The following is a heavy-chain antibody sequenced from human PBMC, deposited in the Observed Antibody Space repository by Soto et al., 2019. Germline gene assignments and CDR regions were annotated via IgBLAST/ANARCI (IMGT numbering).Heavy chain of an antibody. D-gene: IGHD2-2*01. CDR3: AKDTSPGVSASSSDY. Sequence: QVQLVESGGGVVQPGRSLRLSCAASGFTFGSFGMHWVRQAPGKGLEWVALISYDGSDEYYRDSVKGRFTISRDNSKNTLFLQVNSLRPEDTAVYYCAKDTSPGVSASSSDYWGQGALVTVSS. CDR1: GFTFGSFG. V-gene: IGHV3-30*18. J-gene: IGHJ4*02. CDR2: ISYDGSDE.